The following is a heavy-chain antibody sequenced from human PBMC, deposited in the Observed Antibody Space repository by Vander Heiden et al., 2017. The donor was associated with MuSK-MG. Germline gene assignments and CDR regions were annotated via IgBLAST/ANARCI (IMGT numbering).Heavy chain of an antibody. Sequence: VLLVESGGTLVQPGGSLRRPCTASGFTFSSYWMHWVRQAPGKGLVWVSRVNSDGSTTTYADSVKGRFTISRDNAKNTLYLQMNSLRAEDTAVYYCARDLYYFDYWGQGTLVTVSS. J-gene: IGHJ4*02. V-gene: IGHV3-74*01. CDR1: GFTFSSYW. CDR2: VNSDGSTT. CDR3: ARDLYYFDY.